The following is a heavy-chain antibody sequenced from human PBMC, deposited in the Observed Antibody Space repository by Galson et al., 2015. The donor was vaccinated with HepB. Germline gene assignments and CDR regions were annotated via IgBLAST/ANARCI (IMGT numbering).Heavy chain of an antibody. CDR1: GFTFSSYG. CDR3: ARDQWYYDSSGYYGTLDY. CDR2: IWYDGSNK. D-gene: IGHD3-22*01. Sequence: SLRLSCAASGFTFSSYGMHWVRQAPGKGLEWVAVIWYDGSNKYYADSVKGRFTISRDDSKNTLYQQMNSLRAEDTAVYYCARDQWYYDSSGYYGTLDYWGQGTLVTVSS. V-gene: IGHV3-33*01. J-gene: IGHJ4*02.